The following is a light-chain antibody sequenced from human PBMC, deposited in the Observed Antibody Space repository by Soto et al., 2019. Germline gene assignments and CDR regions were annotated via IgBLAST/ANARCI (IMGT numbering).Light chain of an antibody. V-gene: IGLV2-23*01. J-gene: IGLJ2*01. Sequence: QSALTQPASVSASPGQSITISCTGTSSNVGTYDLVSWYQHHPDKAPKLIIYEGTKRPSGISSRFSGSKSGNTASLTISGLQAEDDAAYYFCSFAVGAALVFGGGTKVTVL. CDR1: SSNVGTYDL. CDR3: CSFAVGAALV. CDR2: EGT.